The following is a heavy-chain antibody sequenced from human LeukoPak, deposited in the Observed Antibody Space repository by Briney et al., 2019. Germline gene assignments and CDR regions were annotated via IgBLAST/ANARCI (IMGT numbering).Heavy chain of an antibody. V-gene: IGHV1-18*01. CDR2: ISTYNGNT. D-gene: IGHD6-13*01. CDR1: GYTFTSYG. Sequence: ASVKVSCKASGYTFTSYGISWVRQAPGQGLEWMGWISTYNGNTNYAQKLQGRVTMTTDTSTSTAYMELRSLRSDDTAVYYCARDLQQQLVYNWFDPWGQGTLVTVSS. J-gene: IGHJ5*02. CDR3: ARDLQQQLVYNWFDP.